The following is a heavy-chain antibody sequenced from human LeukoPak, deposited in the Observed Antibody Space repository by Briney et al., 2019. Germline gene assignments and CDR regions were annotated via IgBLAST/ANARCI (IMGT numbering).Heavy chain of an antibody. V-gene: IGHV1-18*01. D-gene: IGHD2-2*01. CDR1: GYTFTSYG. CDR3: ARDRTSDIVVVPAVQHKPPQLRIVNSGLGGLDY. CDR2: ISAYNGNT. Sequence: ASVKVSCKASGYTFTSYGISWVRQAPGQGLEWMGWISAYNGNTNYAQKLQGRVTITTDKSTSTAYMELRSLRSDDPAVYYCARDRTSDIVVVPAVQHKPPQLRIVNSGLGGLDYWGQGTLVTVSS. J-gene: IGHJ4*02.